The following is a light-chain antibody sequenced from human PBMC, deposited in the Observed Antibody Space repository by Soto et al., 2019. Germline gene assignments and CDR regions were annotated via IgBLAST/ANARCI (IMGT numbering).Light chain of an antibody. CDR2: NVS. J-gene: IGLJ1*01. CDR3: SSYTSSSTYV. Sequence: HSVLTQPASVSGSPGQSITISCTGTSSDVGGYNSVSWYQQHPGKAPKLMIYNVSNRPSGVSNRFSGSKSGNTASLTISGLQAKDEADYYCSSYTSSSTYVFGTGTKVTVL. CDR1: SSDVGGYNS. V-gene: IGLV2-14*01.